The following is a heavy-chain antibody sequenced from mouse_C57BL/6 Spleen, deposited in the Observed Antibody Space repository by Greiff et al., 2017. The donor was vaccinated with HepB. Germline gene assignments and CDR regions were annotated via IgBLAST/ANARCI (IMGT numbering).Heavy chain of an antibody. CDR1: GYTFTSYW. J-gene: IGHJ3*01. V-gene: IGHV1-50*01. D-gene: IGHD2-2*01. Sequence: QVQLQQSGAELVKPGSSVKLSCKASGYTFTSYWMQWVKQRPGQGLEWIGEIDPSDSYTNYNQKFKGKATLTVDTSSSTAYMQLSSLTSEDSAVYYCARWQYGYDGFAYWGQGTLVTVSA. CDR2: IDPSDSYT. CDR3: ARWQYGYDGFAY.